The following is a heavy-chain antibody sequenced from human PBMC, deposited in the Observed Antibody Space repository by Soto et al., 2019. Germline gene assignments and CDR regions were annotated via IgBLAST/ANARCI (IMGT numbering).Heavy chain of an antibody. CDR3: ARAVAVAADFDY. J-gene: IGHJ4*02. CDR2: ISAYNGNT. Sequence: ASVKVSCKASGYTFTSYGISWVRQAPGQGLEWMGWISAYNGNTNYAQNLQGRVTITRDTSASTAYMELSSLRSEDTAVYYCARAVAVAADFDYWGQGTLVTVSS. D-gene: IGHD6-19*01. CDR1: GYTFTSYG. V-gene: IGHV1-18*01.